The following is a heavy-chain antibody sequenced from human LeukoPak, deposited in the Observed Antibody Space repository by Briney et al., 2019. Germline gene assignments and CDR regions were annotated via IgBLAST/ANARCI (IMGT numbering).Heavy chain of an antibody. CDR3: ARDRNWDFWNGYSVRYYYYMDV. J-gene: IGHJ6*03. Sequence: SETLSLTCAVYGGSFSGYYWSWIRQPPGKGLEWIGEITHSGSTNYNPSLKSRVTISVDTSKNQFSLKLSSVTAADTAVYYCARDRNWDFWNGYSVRYYYYMDVWGKGTTVTVSS. CDR2: ITHSGST. CDR1: GGSFSGYY. V-gene: IGHV4-34*01. D-gene: IGHD3-3*01.